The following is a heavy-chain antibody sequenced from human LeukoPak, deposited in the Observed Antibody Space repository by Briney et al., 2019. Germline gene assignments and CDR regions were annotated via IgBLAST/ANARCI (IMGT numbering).Heavy chain of an antibody. CDR2: ISSSSAYI. CDR1: GFTFSSYI. V-gene: IGHV3-21*01. J-gene: IGHJ6*02. D-gene: IGHD6-13*01. CDR3: ARGGSSIPHYYYGLDV. Sequence: GGSLRLSCAASGFTFSSYIMNWVRQAPGKGPEWVSSISSSSAYIYYADSVKGRFTISRDNAKSSLFLQMNSLSAEDTAVYYCARGGSSIPHYYYGLDVWGQGTTVTVSS.